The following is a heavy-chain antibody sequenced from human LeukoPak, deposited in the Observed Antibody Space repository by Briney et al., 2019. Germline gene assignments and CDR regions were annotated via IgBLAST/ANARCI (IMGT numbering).Heavy chain of an antibody. J-gene: IGHJ4*02. D-gene: IGHD6-19*01. Sequence: PSETLSLTCTVSGYSISSGYYWGWIRQPPGKGLEWIGSIYHSGSTYYNPSLKSRVTISVDTSKNQFSLKLSSVTAADTAVYYCARHSLEVAGPGIGYWGQGTLVTVSS. V-gene: IGHV4-38-2*02. CDR1: GYSISSGYY. CDR2: IYHSGST. CDR3: ARHSLEVAGPGIGY.